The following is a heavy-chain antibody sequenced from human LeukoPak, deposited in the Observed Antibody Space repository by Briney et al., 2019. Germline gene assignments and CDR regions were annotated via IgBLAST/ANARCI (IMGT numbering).Heavy chain of an antibody. CDR1: GGSISSSSYY. CDR3: ARQAITMIVVVSPGAFDI. Sequence: PSETLSLTCTVSGGSISSSSYYWGWIRQPPGKGLEWIGSIYYSGSTYYNPSLKSRVTISVDTSKNQFSLKLSSVTAADTAVYYCARQAITMIVVVSPGAFDIWGQGTMVTVSS. V-gene: IGHV4-39*01. J-gene: IGHJ3*02. D-gene: IGHD3-22*01. CDR2: IYYSGST.